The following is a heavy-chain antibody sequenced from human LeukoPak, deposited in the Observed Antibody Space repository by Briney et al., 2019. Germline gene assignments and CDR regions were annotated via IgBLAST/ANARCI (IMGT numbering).Heavy chain of an antibody. CDR1: GGSISSSSYY. Sequence: SETLSLTCTVSGGSISSSSYYWGWIRQPPGKGLEWIGSIYYSGSTYYNPSLKSRVTISVDTSKNQFSLKLSSVTAADTAVYYLARRVKWVSFFGYWGQEPWSPSPQ. CDR3: ARRVKWVSFFGY. J-gene: IGHJ4*01. D-gene: IGHD1-26*01. CDR2: IYYSGST. V-gene: IGHV4-39*01.